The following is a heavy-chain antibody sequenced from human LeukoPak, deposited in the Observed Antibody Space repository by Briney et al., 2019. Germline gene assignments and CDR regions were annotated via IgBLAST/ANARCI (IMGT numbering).Heavy chain of an antibody. CDR1: GGSLIGYY. CDR2: ISSSGST. CDR3: ARSRSGWYIDY. V-gene: IGHV4-4*07. D-gene: IGHD6-19*01. Sequence: SETLSLTCTISGGSLIGYYWTWIRQPAGKGLEWIGRISSSGSTNYNPSLKSRVTMSVDTSKNQVSLRLSSVTAADTAVYYCARSRSGWYIDYWGQGNLVTVSS. J-gene: IGHJ4*02.